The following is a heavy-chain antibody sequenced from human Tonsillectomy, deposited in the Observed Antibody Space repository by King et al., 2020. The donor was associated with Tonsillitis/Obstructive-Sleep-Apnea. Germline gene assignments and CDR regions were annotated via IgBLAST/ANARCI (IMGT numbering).Heavy chain of an antibody. CDR2: IFSNDEK. CDR1: GFSLSNARMG. Sequence: LKESGPVLVKPTETLTLTCTVSGFSLSNARMGVSGIRQPPGKALEWLAHIFSNDEKSYSTSLKSRLPIFKDTSKSQVVLTMTNMDPVDTATYYCATGDFGENYYYYYYMDVWGKGTTVTVSS. D-gene: IGHD3-3*01. J-gene: IGHJ6*03. V-gene: IGHV2-26*01. CDR3: ATGDFGENYYYYYYMDV.